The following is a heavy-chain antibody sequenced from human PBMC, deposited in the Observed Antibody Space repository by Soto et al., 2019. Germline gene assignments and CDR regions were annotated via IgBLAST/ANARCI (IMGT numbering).Heavy chain of an antibody. CDR1: GFTFSSYA. CDR3: AKDYAQYCSGGSCYHVDY. J-gene: IGHJ4*02. Sequence: GGSLRLSCAASGFTFSSYAMSWVRQAPGRGLEWVSAISGSGGSTYYADSVKGRFTISRDNSKNTLYLQMNSLRAEDTAVYYCAKDYAQYCSGGSCYHVDYWGQGTLVTVSS. V-gene: IGHV3-23*01. CDR2: ISGSGGST. D-gene: IGHD2-15*01.